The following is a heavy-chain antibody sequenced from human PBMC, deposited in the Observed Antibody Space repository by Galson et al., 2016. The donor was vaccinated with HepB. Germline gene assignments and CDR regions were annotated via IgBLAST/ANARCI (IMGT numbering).Heavy chain of an antibody. CDR1: GGTFSSHA. V-gene: IGHV1-69*13. Sequence: SVKVSCKASGGTFSSHAISWVRQAPGQGLEWMGGIIPMIGAAKYAQTFQGRVTITADGSTNTAYMELTSLRSDDTAVYYCARGRPLPLGELLKSYYFDYWGQGTLVTVSS. CDR3: ARGRPLPLGELLKSYYFDY. J-gene: IGHJ4*01. D-gene: IGHD3-16*01. CDR2: IIPMIGAA.